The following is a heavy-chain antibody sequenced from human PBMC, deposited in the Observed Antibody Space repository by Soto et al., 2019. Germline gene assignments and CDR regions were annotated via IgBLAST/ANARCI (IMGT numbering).Heavy chain of an antibody. CDR1: GYTFTSYG. J-gene: IGHJ1*01. CDR3: ARDSGARPEYLQD. Sequence: QVQWGQSGAEVKKPGASVKVSCKASGYTFTSYGISWVRQAPGQGLEGMGWIRPLTANAKNSQKSQGRVTMTTDTATSKASMEMRSLRSDDTAMYYCARDSGARPEYLQDWGQGTLVTVSS. CDR2: IRPLTANA. V-gene: IGHV1-18*01. D-gene: IGHD4-17*01.